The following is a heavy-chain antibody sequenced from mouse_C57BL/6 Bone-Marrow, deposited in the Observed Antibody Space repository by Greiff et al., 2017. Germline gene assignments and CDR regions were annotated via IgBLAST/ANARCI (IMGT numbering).Heavy chain of an antibody. V-gene: IGHV5-4*03. CDR3: ARLTVVAYYFDD. Sequence: EVVLVESGGGLVKPGGSLKLSCAASGFTFSSYAMSWVRQTPGQRLEWVATISDGGSYTYYPDNVKSRFTISRDNAKNNLYLQMSHLKSEDTAMYYCARLTVVAYYFDDWGQGTTLTVSS. CDR2: ISDGGSYT. J-gene: IGHJ2*01. D-gene: IGHD1-1*01. CDR1: GFTFSSYA.